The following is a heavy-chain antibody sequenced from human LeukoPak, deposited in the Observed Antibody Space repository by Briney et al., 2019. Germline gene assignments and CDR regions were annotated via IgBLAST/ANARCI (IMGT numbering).Heavy chain of an antibody. V-gene: IGHV1-8*01. CDR1: GYTFTSYD. CDR3: GRPLQRGSWTQRALDY. CDR2: MNPNSGNA. J-gene: IGHJ4*02. D-gene: IGHD3-10*01. Sequence: ASVKVSCKVSGYTFTSYDISWVRQATGQGLEWMGWMNPNSGNAGYAQRFQGRVTMTRNNSISTAYMELTSLRSEDTAVYYCGRPLQRGSWTQRALDYWGQGTLVTVSS.